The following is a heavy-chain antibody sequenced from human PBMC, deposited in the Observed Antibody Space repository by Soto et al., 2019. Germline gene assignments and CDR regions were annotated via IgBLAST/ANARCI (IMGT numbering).Heavy chain of an antibody. D-gene: IGHD3-9*01. CDR1: GGSISSSSYY. Sequence: QLQLQESGPGLVKPSETLSLTCTVSGGSISSSSYYWGWIRQPPGKGLEWIGSIYYSGSTYYNPSLKSRVTISVDTSNNQFSLKLSSVTAADTAVYYCATLLRYFDWLPSDDAFDIWGQGTMVTVSS. V-gene: IGHV4-39*01. CDR2: IYYSGST. CDR3: ATLLRYFDWLPSDDAFDI. J-gene: IGHJ3*02.